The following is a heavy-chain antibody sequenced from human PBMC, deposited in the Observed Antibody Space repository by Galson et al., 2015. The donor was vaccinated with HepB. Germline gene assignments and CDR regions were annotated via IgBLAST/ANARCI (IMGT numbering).Heavy chain of an antibody. CDR1: GYTFIGYY. Sequence: SVKVSCKASGYTFIGYYMHWVRQAPGQGLEWLGWINPNSGGTNYAQKFQGRVTMPRDTSTSTACMELSRLTSDDTAVYYCARDRASVHYFDYWGQGTLVTVSS. J-gene: IGHJ4*02. V-gene: IGHV1-2*02. D-gene: IGHD2-8*01. CDR3: ARDRASVHYFDY. CDR2: INPNSGGT.